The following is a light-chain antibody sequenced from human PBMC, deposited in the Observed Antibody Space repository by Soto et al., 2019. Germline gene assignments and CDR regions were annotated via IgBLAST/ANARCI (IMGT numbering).Light chain of an antibody. CDR2: GAS. J-gene: IGKJ5*01. V-gene: IGKV3-15*01. CDR1: QSVSNN. CDR3: QHSDNWPL. Sequence: EIVITQSPATLSVSPGERVTLACRASQSVSNNLAWYQQKPGQAPRPLIYGASTRATAIPARLSGSGSGTEFTLTIRSLQSEDFAVYYCQHSDNWPLFGQGTRLEIK.